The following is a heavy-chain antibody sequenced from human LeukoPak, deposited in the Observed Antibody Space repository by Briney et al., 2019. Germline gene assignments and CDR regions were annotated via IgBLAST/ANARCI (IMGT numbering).Heavy chain of an antibody. J-gene: IGHJ4*02. CDR3: QQGGNPAY. CDR1: GLTFSSHW. CDR2: ITNDGSST. V-gene: IGHV3-74*01. Sequence: PGGSLRLSCAASGLTFSSHWMHWVRQAPGKGLVWVSRITNDGSSTTYADSVKGRFTISRDNAKIMLYLQVNSLRAEDTGVYATQQGGNPAYWGQGTLVTVSS. D-gene: IGHD1-14*01.